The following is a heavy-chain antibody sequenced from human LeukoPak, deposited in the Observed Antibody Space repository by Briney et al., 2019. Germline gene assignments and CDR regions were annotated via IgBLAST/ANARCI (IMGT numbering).Heavy chain of an antibody. CDR3: VRANGDPRGYYMDV. D-gene: IGHD4-17*01. Sequence: GGSLRLSCAASGFTFSSYSMNWVRQAPGKGLEWVSSISSSSSYIYYADSVKDRFTISRDNAKNSLYLQMNSLRAEDTAVYYCVRANGDPRGYYMDVWGKGTTVIISS. CDR2: ISSSSSYI. V-gene: IGHV3-21*01. J-gene: IGHJ6*03. CDR1: GFTFSSYS.